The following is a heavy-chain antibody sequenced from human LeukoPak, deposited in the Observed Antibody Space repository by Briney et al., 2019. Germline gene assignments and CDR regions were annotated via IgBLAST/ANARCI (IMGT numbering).Heavy chain of an antibody. Sequence: SVTVSCKASGGTFSSYAISWVRQAPGQGLEWMGRIIPIFGTANYAQRFQGRVTITADKSTSTAYMELSSLRSEDTAVYYCARDGWAAGHYYMDVWGKGTTVTVSS. CDR2: IIPIFGTA. CDR1: GGTFSSYA. V-gene: IGHV1-69*06. CDR3: ARDGWAAGHYYMDV. J-gene: IGHJ6*03. D-gene: IGHD6-13*01.